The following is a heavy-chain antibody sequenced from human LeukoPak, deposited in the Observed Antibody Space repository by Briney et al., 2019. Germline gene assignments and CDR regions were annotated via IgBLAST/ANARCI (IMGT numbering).Heavy chain of an antibody. CDR3: ARQSQYCSSTSCLDYYYYYGMDV. D-gene: IGHD2-2*01. J-gene: IGHJ6*02. V-gene: IGHV5-51*01. CDR1: GYSFTSYW. Sequence: GESLKISCKGSGYSFTSYWIAWVRQMPGKGLEWMGIIYPGDSDTRYSPSFQGQVTISADKSISTAYLQWSSLKASDTAMYYCARQSQYCSSTSCLDYYYYYGMDVWGQGTTVTVSS. CDR2: IYPGDSDT.